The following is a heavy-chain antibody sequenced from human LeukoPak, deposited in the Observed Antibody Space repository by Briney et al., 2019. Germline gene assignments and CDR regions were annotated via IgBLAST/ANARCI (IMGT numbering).Heavy chain of an antibody. CDR1: GGSFRGYY. D-gene: IGHD3-3*01. J-gene: IGHJ4*02. CDR3: ARTYYDFWSGYYTRSSAYYFDY. V-gene: IGHV4-34*01. Sequence: SETLSLTCAVYGGSFRGYYWSWIRQPPGKGLEWIGEINHSGSTNYNPSLKSRVTISVDTSKNQFSLKLSSVTAADTAVYYCARTYYDFWSGYYTRSSAYYFDYWGQGTLVTVSS. CDR2: INHSGST.